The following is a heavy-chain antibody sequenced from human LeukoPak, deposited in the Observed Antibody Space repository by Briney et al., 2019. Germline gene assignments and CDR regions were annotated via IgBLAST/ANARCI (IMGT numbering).Heavy chain of an antibody. Sequence: PGGSLRLSCAASGFTFSSYGMHWVRQAPGKGLEWVAFIRYDGSNKYYADSVKGRFTISRDNSKNTLYLQMNSLRAEDTAVYYCAKDRERFWWELLTGGGQGTLVTVSS. J-gene: IGHJ4*02. V-gene: IGHV3-30*02. CDR2: IRYDGSNK. CDR1: GFTFSSYG. D-gene: IGHD1-26*01. CDR3: AKDRERFWWELLTG.